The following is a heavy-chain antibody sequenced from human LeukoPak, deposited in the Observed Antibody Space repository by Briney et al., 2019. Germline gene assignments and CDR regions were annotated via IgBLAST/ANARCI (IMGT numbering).Heavy chain of an antibody. CDR1: GYTFTSYY. V-gene: IGHV1-3*01. D-gene: IGHD6-13*01. J-gene: IGHJ6*02. Sequence: WASVKVSCKASGYTFTSYYMHWVRQAPGQRLEWMGWINAGNGNTKYSQKFQGRVTITRDISASTAYMELSSLRSEDTAVYYCARSTVAGMASNGMDVWGQGTTVTVTS. CDR3: ARSTVAGMASNGMDV. CDR2: INAGNGNT.